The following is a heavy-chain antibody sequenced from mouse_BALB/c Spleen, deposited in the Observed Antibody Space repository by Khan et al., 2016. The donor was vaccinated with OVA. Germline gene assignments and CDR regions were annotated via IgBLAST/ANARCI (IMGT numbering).Heavy chain of an antibody. CDR1: GYSITSDYA. Sequence: EVKLEESGPGLVKPSQSLSLTCTVTGYSITSDYAWNWIRQFPGNKLEWMGYISYSGSTNYNPALTSRISITRYTSKNQFFLQLKSVTTEDTATYYCARDGARYNYAMDYWGQGTSVTVSS. J-gene: IGHJ4*01. D-gene: IGHD1-1*02. CDR2: ISYSGST. CDR3: ARDGARYNYAMDY. V-gene: IGHV3-2*02.